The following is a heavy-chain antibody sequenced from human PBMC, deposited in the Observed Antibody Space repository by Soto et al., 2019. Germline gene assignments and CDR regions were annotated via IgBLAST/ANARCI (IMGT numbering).Heavy chain of an antibody. J-gene: IGHJ6*02. CDR3: AKDFTRVVDTAITSGMDV. Sequence: QVQLVESGGGVVQPGRSLRLSCAASGFTFSSYGMHWVRQAPGKGLEWVAVISYDGSNKYYADSVKGRFTISRDNSKNTLYLQMNSLRAEDTAVYYCAKDFTRVVDTAITSGMDVWGQGTTVTVSS. D-gene: IGHD5-18*01. V-gene: IGHV3-30*18. CDR1: GFTFSSYG. CDR2: ISYDGSNK.